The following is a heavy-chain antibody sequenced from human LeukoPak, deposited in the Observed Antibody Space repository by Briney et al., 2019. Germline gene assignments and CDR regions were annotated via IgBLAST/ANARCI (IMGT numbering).Heavy chain of an antibody. Sequence: TGGSLRLSCAASGFTFSGYDFHWVRQATGRGLEWVSAIGTVGDTHYLDSVKGRFTISRENAKNSLYLQMNSLRAGDTAVYFCARDHGDYSGKDYWGQGTLVTVSS. CDR3: ARDHGDYSGKDY. CDR1: GFTFSGYD. V-gene: IGHV3-13*04. CDR2: IGTVGDT. J-gene: IGHJ4*02. D-gene: IGHD4-17*01.